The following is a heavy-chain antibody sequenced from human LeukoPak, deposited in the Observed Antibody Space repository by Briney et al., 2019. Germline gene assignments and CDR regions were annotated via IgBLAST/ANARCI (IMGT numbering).Heavy chain of an antibody. J-gene: IGHJ6*03. CDR3: ARMVGYCSGGSCYSGLRDYYYYMDV. D-gene: IGHD2-15*01. CDR2: ISAYNGNT. Sequence: GASVKVSCKASGFIFTKYGISWVRQAPGQGLEWMGWISAYNGNTNYAQKLQGRVTMTTDTSTSTAYMELRSLRSDDTAVYYCARMVGYCSGGSCYSGLRDYYYYMDVWGKGTTVTVSS. V-gene: IGHV1-18*01. CDR1: GFIFTKYG.